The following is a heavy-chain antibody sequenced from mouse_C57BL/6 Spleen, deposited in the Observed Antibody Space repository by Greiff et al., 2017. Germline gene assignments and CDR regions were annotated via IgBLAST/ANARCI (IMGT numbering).Heavy chain of an antibody. Sequence: EVQVVESGGGLVKPGGSLKLSCAASGFTFSSYAMSWVRQTPEKRLEWVATISDGGSYTYYPDNVKGRFTISRDNAKNNLYLQMSHLKSEDTAMYYCARDLIYYGYDEDRFAYWGQGTLVTVSA. J-gene: IGHJ3*01. CDR3: ARDLIYYGYDEDRFAY. D-gene: IGHD2-2*01. CDR2: ISDGGSYT. V-gene: IGHV5-4*01. CDR1: GFTFSSYA.